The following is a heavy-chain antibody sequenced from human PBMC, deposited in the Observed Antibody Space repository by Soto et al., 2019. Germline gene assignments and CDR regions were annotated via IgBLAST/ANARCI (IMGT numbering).Heavy chain of an antibody. Sequence: SQTLSLTCAISGDSFSSNSAAWNWIRQSPSIGLEWLGRTYYRSKWYNDYAVSVKGRITINPETSKNQFSLQLNSVTPEDTAVYYCAREERQLVRNNWFDPWGLVTLVTVSS. CDR1: GDSFSSNSAA. D-gene: IGHD6-13*01. CDR3: AREERQLVRNNWFDP. V-gene: IGHV6-1*01. J-gene: IGHJ5*02. CDR2: TYYRSKWYN.